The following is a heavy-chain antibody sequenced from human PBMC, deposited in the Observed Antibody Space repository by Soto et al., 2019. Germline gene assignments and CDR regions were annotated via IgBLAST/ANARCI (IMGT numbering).Heavy chain of an antibody. J-gene: IGHJ4*02. CDR1: GYTFTSYA. CDR2: INAGNGNT. D-gene: IGHD4-17*01. Sequence: QVQLVQSGAEVTKPGASVKVSCQSSGYTFTSYAMHWVRQAPGQSLEWMGWINAGNGNTKYSQKFQGRVTITRDTSASTAYMELSSLRSEDTAVYYCARARGDYGDSGYFDFWGQGPLVNVSS. CDR3: ARARGDYGDSGYFDF. V-gene: IGHV1-3*01.